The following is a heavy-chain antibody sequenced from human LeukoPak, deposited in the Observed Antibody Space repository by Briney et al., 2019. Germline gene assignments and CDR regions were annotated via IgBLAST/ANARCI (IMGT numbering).Heavy chain of an antibody. D-gene: IGHD3-22*01. CDR3: TVVVVSYYYYYMDV. J-gene: IGHJ6*03. CDR2: IYTSGST. Sequence: KTSETLSLTCTVSGGSISSYYWSWIRQPAGKGLEWIGRIYTSGSTNYNPSLKSRVTMSVDTSKNQFSLKLSSVTAADTAVYYCTVVVVSYYYYYMDVWGKGTTVTVSS. V-gene: IGHV4-4*07. CDR1: GGSISSYY.